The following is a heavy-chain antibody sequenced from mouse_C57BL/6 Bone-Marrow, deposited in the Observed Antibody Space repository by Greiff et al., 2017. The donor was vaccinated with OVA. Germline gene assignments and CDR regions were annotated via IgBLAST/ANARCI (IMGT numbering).Heavy chain of an antibody. CDR1: GFTFSSYA. J-gene: IGHJ2*01. CDR2: ISDGGSYT. V-gene: IGHV5-4*01. D-gene: IGHD2-5*01. Sequence: EVQVVESGGGLVKPGGSLKLSCAASGFTFSSYAMSWVRQTPEKRLEWVATISDGGSYTYYPDNVKGRFTISRDNAKNNLYLQMSHLKSEDTAMYYCARVAYYSNFYYFDYWGQGTTLTVSS. CDR3: ARVAYYSNFYYFDY.